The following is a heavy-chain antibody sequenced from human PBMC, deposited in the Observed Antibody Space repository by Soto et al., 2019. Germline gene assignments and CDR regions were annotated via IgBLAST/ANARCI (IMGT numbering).Heavy chain of an antibody. V-gene: IGHV3-23*01. CDR1: GFIFRSYG. D-gene: IGHD1-1*01. J-gene: IGHJ4*02. CDR2: ITGNGGST. CDR3: TKYNNDYFDS. Sequence: GSLRLSCAASGFIFRSYGLGWVRQAPGKGLEWVSSITGNGGSTYYADSVRGRFTISRDNSKNTLFLQMNSLRAEDTAVYYCTKYNNDYFDSWGQGTLVTVSS.